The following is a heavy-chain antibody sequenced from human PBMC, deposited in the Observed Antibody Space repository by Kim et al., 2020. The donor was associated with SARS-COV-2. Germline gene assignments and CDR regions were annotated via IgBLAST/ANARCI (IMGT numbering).Heavy chain of an antibody. Sequence: GGSLRLSCAASGFTFSSYGMHWVRQAPGKGPEWVAVISYDGSNEYYADSVKGRFTISRDNSKNTLYLQMNSLRAEDTAVYYCAKDLRANPPRGEIDCWGQGILVTVSS. CDR1: GFTFSSYG. CDR2: ISYDGSNE. J-gene: IGHJ4*02. CDR3: AKDLRANPPRGEIDC. V-gene: IGHV3-30*18. D-gene: IGHD3-10*01.